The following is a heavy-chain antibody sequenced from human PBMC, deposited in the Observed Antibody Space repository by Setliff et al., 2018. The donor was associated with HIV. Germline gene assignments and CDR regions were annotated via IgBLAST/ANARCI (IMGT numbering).Heavy chain of an antibody. Sequence: PSETLSLTCTVSGGSITGHYWSWIRQPPGKGLEWIGSIYHSGSTNYNPSLKSRVTILVDKSKNQFSLKMSSVTAADTAVYYCARVAVAGTTFDVFDIWGQGTMVTVSS. CDR1: GGSITGHY. D-gene: IGHD6-19*01. CDR2: IYHSGST. V-gene: IGHV4-59*11. J-gene: IGHJ3*02. CDR3: ARVAVAGTTFDVFDI.